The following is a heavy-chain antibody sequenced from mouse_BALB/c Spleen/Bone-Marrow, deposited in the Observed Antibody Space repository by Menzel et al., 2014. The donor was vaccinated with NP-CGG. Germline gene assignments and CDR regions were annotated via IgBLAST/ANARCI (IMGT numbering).Heavy chain of an antibody. V-gene: IGHV7-3*02. CDR1: GFTFTDYY. J-gene: IGHJ2*01. CDR3: ARDKGRVFFDY. Sequence: EVMLVESGGALVQPGGSLRLSCATSGFTFTDYYMNWVRQPPGKALEWLGFIRNKANGYTSEYSASVKGRFTISRDNSQSILYLQMSTLRAEDSATYYCARDKGRVFFDYWGQGTTLTVSS. CDR2: IRNKANGYTS.